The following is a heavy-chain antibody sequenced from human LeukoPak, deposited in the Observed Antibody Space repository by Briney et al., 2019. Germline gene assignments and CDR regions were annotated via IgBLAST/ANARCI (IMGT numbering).Heavy chain of an antibody. CDR3: AKGYCSSTSCQYYFDY. D-gene: IGHD2-2*01. J-gene: IGHJ4*02. Sequence: GGSLRLSCGASGFTFSTYGMHWVRQAPGKGLEWVSGITGSGGSTYYADSVKGRFTISRDNSKNTLYLQMNSLRAEDTAVYYCAKGYCSSTSCQYYFDYWGQGTLVTVSS. CDR1: GFTFSTYG. CDR2: ITGSGGST. V-gene: IGHV3-23*01.